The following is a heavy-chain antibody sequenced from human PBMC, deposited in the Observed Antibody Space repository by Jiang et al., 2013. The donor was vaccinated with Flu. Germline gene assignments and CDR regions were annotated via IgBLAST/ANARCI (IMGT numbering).Heavy chain of an antibody. J-gene: IGHJ6*02. CDR2: ISGSGAST. V-gene: IGHV3-23*01. CDR1: GFTFSNYA. Sequence: AASGFTFSNYAIRWVRQAPGKGLEWVSGISGSGASTYYADSVKGRFTISRDNSKNTLYVQMNSLRAEDTAVYYCARDVHSSGWYIRNTGIYYGMDVWGQ. D-gene: IGHD6-19*01. CDR3: ARDVHSSGWYIRNTGIYYGMDV.